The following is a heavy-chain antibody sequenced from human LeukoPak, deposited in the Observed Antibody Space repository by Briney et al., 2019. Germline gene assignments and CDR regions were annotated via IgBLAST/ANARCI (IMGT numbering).Heavy chain of an antibody. J-gene: IGHJ6*02. Sequence: GGSLRLSCAASGFALSSHWMTWVRQVPERGPEWVANVNRDGSETYYLDSVKGRFTISKDNAKNSLYLQMNSLRAEDTALYHCARNNGMDVWGQGTTVIVSS. CDR1: GFALSSHW. CDR3: ARNNGMDV. CDR2: VNRDGSET. V-gene: IGHV3-7*01.